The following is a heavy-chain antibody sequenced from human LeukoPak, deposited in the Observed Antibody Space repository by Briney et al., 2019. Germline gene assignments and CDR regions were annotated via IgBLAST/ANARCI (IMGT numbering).Heavy chain of an antibody. CDR3: ARESGGSGNYYPFDY. CDR1: GGSISSSSYY. D-gene: IGHD3-10*01. Sequence: PSETLSLTCTVSGGSISSSSYYWGWIRQPPGKGLEWIGSIYYSGSTYYNPSLKSRVTISVDTSKNQFSLKLSSVTAADTAVYYCARESGGSGNYYPFDYWGQGTLVTVSS. J-gene: IGHJ4*02. CDR2: IYYSGST. V-gene: IGHV4-39*02.